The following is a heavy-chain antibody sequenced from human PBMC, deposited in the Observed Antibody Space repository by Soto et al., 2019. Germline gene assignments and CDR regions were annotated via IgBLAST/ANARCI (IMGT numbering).Heavy chain of an antibody. CDR1: GFTFSSYA. Sequence: GGSLRLSCAASGFTFSSYAMSWVRQAPGKGLEWVSAISGSGGSTYYADSVKGRFTISRDNSKNTLYLQMNSLRAEDTAVYYCAKLPVSPHYDILTGYYLEYYFDYWGQGTLVTVSS. V-gene: IGHV3-23*01. CDR3: AKLPVSPHYDILTGYYLEYYFDY. D-gene: IGHD3-9*01. CDR2: ISGSGGST. J-gene: IGHJ4*02.